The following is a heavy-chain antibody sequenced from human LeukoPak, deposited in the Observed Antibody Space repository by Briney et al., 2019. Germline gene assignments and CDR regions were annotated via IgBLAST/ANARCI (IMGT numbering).Heavy chain of an antibody. J-gene: IGHJ6*03. CDR3: ARLRITMVRGGYLQYYYYMDV. D-gene: IGHD3-10*01. CDR1: GGSFSGYY. Sequence: SETLSLTCAVYGGSFSGYYWSWIRQPPGKGLEWIGEINHSGSTNYNPSLKSRVTISVDTSKNQFSLKLSSVTAADTAVYYCARLRITMVRGGYLQYYYYMDVWGKGTTVTISS. V-gene: IGHV4-34*01. CDR2: INHSGST.